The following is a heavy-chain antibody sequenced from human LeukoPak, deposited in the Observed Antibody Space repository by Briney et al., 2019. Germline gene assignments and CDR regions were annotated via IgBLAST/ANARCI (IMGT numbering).Heavy chain of an antibody. J-gene: IGHJ6*03. CDR2: ITGSGRDT. Sequence: PGGSLRLSCAASGFTFSTYAMNWVRQAPGPPLEWVSSITGSGRDTSYAASVTARITISRDNSMNTLYLQMNSLRAEDTAVYYCAKAARYYYFMDVWGKGTTVSVSS. CDR3: AKAARYYYFMDV. V-gene: IGHV3-23*01. CDR1: GFTFSTYA.